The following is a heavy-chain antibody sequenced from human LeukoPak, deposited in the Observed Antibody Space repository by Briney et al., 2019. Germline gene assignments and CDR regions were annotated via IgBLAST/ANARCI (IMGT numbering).Heavy chain of an antibody. CDR2: MNPNSGNT. D-gene: IGHD3-10*01. J-gene: IGHJ5*02. CDR1: GYTFTSYD. Sequence: ASVKVSCKASGYTFTSYDINWVRQATGQGLEWMGWMNPNSGNTGYAQKFQGRVTMTRNTSISTAYMELSSLRSEDTAVYYCARGDYYGSGSSPWFDPWGQGTLVTVSS. CDR3: ARGDYYGSGSSPWFDP. V-gene: IGHV1-8*01.